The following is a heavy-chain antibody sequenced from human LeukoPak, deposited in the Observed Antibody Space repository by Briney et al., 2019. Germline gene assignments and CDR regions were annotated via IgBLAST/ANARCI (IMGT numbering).Heavy chain of an antibody. V-gene: IGHV4-39*01. CDR3: VRHRGFLYYIDV. Sequence: PSETLSLTCTVSGGSICQSTYCWGWNRQSPGEGLEWIATLFDTGSTYYNPSLKSRTTIYADTSNSHFSLKVSSVPAADTAVYFCVRHRGFLYYIDVWGRGTTVTVSS. CDR2: LFDTGST. CDR1: GGSICQSTYC. D-gene: IGHD3-10*01. J-gene: IGHJ6*03.